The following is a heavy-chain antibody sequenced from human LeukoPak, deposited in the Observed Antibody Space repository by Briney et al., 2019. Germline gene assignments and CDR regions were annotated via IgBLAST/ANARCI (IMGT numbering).Heavy chain of an antibody. CDR2: IYYSGST. V-gene: IGHV4-61*08. D-gene: IGHD6-13*01. CDR3: ARGCSAGTPHNWFDP. CDR1: GGSISSGGYY. J-gene: IGHJ5*02. Sequence: PSQTLSLTCTVSGGSISSGGYYWSWIRQHPGKGLEWIGYIYYSGSTNYNPSLKSRVTISVDTSKNQFSLKLSSVTAADTAVYYCARGCSAGTPHNWFDPWGQGTLVTVSS.